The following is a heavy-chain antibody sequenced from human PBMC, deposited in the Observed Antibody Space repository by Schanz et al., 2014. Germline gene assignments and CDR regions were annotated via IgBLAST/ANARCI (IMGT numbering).Heavy chain of an antibody. Sequence: EVQLLESGGGLVQPGGSLRLSCLASGFAFSSYGMNWLRQAPGKGLEWVSAMNESHSTIYYADSVRGRFTISRDNAENTLFLQMNSLRAEDTAVYYCAKSQGSSFDSWGQGTLVTVSS. CDR1: GFAFSSYG. D-gene: IGHD6-13*01. CDR3: AKSQGSSFDS. CDR2: MNESHSTI. J-gene: IGHJ4*02. V-gene: IGHV3-23*01.